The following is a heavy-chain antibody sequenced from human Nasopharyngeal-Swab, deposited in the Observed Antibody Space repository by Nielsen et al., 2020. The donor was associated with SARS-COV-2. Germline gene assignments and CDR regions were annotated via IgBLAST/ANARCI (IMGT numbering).Heavy chain of an antibody. D-gene: IGHD4-23*01. CDR2: IIPIFGTP. CDR3: ARGGGGNFDDPLDI. Sequence: SVKVSCKASGGTFNSYAVSWLRQAPGQGLEWIGGIIPIFGTPNHAQQFRGRVTITADESTRTAHMELRSLTSDDTSIYYCARGGGGNFDDPLDIWGQGTMVTISS. V-gene: IGHV1-69*13. CDR1: GGTFNSYA. J-gene: IGHJ3*02.